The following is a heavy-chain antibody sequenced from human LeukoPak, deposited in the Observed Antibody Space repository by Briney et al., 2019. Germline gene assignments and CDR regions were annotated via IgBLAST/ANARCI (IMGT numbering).Heavy chain of an antibody. CDR1: GGSISSSSYY. CDR3: ARDVGASISYYYGMDV. J-gene: IGHJ6*02. Sequence: SETLSLTCTVSGGSISSSSYYWGWIRQPPGKGLEWIGSIYYSGSTYYNPSLKSRVTISVDTSKNQFSLKLSSVTAADTAVYYCARDVGASISYYYGMDVWGQGTTVTVSS. CDR2: IYYSGST. D-gene: IGHD1-26*01. V-gene: IGHV4-39*02.